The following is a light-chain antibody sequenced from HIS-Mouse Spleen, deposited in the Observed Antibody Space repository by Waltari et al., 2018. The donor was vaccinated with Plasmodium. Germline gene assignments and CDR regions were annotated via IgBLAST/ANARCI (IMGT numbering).Light chain of an antibody. CDR1: QSVSSSY. V-gene: IGKV3-20*01. CDR2: GAS. Sequence: EIVLTQSPGTLSLSPGDRATLSCRASQSVSSSYLAWYQQKPGQAPRLLIYGASSRATGIPDRFSGSGSGTDFTLTISRLEPEDFAVYYCQQYVSSPTFGGGTKVEIK. CDR3: QQYVSSPT. J-gene: IGKJ4*01.